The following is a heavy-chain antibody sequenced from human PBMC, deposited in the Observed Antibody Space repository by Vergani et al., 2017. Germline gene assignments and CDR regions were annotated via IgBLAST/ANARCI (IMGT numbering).Heavy chain of an antibody. CDR1: GGSFSGYY. CDR2: INHSGST. V-gene: IGHV4-34*01. J-gene: IGHJ4*02. D-gene: IGHD3-22*01. Sequence: QVQLQQWGAGLLKPSETLSLTCAVYGGSFSGYYWSWIRQPPGKGLEWIGEINHSGSTNYNPSLKSRVTISVDTSKNQFSLKLSSVTAADTAVYYCAAGYYHDYWGQGTLVTVSS. CDR3: AAGYYHDY.